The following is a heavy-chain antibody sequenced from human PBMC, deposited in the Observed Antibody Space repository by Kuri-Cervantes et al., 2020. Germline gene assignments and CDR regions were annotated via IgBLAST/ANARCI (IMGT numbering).Heavy chain of an antibody. CDR2: VYNSGIT. V-gene: IGHV4-59*12. CDR1: GGSISHYY. J-gene: IGHJ6*03. CDR3: ATVGGGDFSYYYYMDV. Sequence: SETLSLTCTVSGGSISHYYWSWIRQPPGKGLQWIGYVYNSGITNYNPSLKSRVTISVDTSKNQFSRKLSSVTAADTAVYYCATVGGGDFSYYYYMDVWGKGTTVTVSS. D-gene: IGHD4-17*01.